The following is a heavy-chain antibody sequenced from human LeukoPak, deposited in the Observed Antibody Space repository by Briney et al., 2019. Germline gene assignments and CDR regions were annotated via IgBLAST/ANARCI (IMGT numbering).Heavy chain of an antibody. CDR2: ISGSGGST. D-gene: IGHD2-2*01. J-gene: IGHJ4*02. CDR1: GFTFSSNV. V-gene: IGHV3-23*01. CDR3: AIVIPAAMNS. Sequence: PGGSLRLSCAASGFTFSSNVMSWVRQAPGKGLEWVSAISGSGGSTFYAQSVKGRFTISRDNSRNTLYLQINSLRAEDTAVYYCAIVIPAAMNSWGQGTLVTVSS.